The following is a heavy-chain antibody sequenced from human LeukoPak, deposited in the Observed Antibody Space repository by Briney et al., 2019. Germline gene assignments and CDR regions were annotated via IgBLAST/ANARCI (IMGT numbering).Heavy chain of an antibody. D-gene: IGHD3-10*01. CDR3: ARDAVTFVTYYYGSGSYYKGYGMDV. CDR1: GGSISSYY. CDR2: IYTSGST. Sequence: SETLSLTCTVSGGSISSYYWSWIRQPAGKGLEWIGRIYTSGSTNYNPSLKSRVTMSVDTSKNQFSLKLSSVTAADTAVYYCARDAVTFVTYYYGSGSYYKGYGMDVWGQGTTVTVSS. J-gene: IGHJ6*02. V-gene: IGHV4-4*07.